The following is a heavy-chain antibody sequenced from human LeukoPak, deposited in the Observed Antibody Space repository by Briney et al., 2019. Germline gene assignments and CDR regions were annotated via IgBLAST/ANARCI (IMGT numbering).Heavy chain of an antibody. J-gene: IGHJ6*02. CDR2: IRSKAYGGTT. V-gene: IGHV3-49*03. Sequence: GGSLRLSCTASGFTFGDYAMSWFRQAPGKGLEWVGFIRSKAYGGTTEYAASVKGRFTISRDDSKSIAYLQMNSLKTEDTAVYYCTRDPIWDYGSGTEADSYYYYYYGMDVWGQGTTVTVSS. CDR1: GFTFGDYA. CDR3: TRDPIWDYGSGTEADSYYYYYYGMDV. D-gene: IGHD3-10*01.